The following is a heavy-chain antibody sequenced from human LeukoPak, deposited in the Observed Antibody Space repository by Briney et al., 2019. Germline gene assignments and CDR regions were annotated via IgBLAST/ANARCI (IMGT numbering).Heavy chain of an antibody. J-gene: IGHJ4*02. D-gene: IGHD1-1*01. Sequence: SETLSLTCTVSGGSISSDYWSWLRQTPEKGLEWIGYISYSGSTNYNPSLKSRVTISADTSKNQFSLKLRSVTAADTAVYYCARDDDTAGIDYWGQGTLVTVSP. V-gene: IGHV4-59*01. CDR1: GGSISSDY. CDR2: ISYSGST. CDR3: ARDDDTAGIDY.